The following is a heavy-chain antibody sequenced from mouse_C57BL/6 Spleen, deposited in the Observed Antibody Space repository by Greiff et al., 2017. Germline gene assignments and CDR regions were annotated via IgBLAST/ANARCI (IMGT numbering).Heavy chain of an antibody. CDR3: ARSGLDYGSSPWFAY. V-gene: IGHV1-9*01. J-gene: IGHJ3*01. CDR1: GYTFTGYW. CDR2: ILPGSGST. Sequence: VKLQQSGAELMKPGASVKLSCKATGYTFTGYWIEWVKQRPGHGLEWIGEILPGSGSTNYNEKFKGKATFTADTSSNTAYMQLSSLTTEDSAIYYCARSGLDYGSSPWFAYWGQGTLVTVSA. D-gene: IGHD1-1*01.